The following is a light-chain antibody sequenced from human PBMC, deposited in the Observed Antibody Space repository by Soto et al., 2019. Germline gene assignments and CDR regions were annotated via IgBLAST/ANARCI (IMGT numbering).Light chain of an antibody. J-gene: IGLJ7*01. CDR1: SSNIGAGYD. CDR3: QSYDSSLGGWV. Sequence: QSVLTQPPSVSGAPGQRVTISCTGSSSNIGAGYDVHWYQQLPGTAPKLLISGNTDRPSGVPDRFSGSKSGSSASLAITGLQAEDEADYYCQSYDSSLGGWVFGGGTQLTVL. V-gene: IGLV1-40*01. CDR2: GNT.